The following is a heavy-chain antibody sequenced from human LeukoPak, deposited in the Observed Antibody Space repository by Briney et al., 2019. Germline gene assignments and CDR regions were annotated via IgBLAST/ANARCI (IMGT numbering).Heavy chain of an antibody. Sequence: SGRSLRLSCAASGFTFDDYAMHWVRQAPGKGLEWVSGISWNSGSIGYADSVKGRFTISRDNAKNSLYLQMNSLRAEDTALYYCARGASSGWYEWFGYWGQGTLVTVSS. J-gene: IGHJ4*02. D-gene: IGHD6-19*01. CDR1: GFTFDDYA. CDR3: ARGASSGWYEWFGY. CDR2: ISWNSGSI. V-gene: IGHV3-9*01.